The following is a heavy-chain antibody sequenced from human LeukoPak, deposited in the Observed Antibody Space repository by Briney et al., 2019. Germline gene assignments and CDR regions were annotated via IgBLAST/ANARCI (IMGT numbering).Heavy chain of an antibody. CDR3: AKRDYYDSSGYAPLFDY. J-gene: IGHJ4*02. CDR1: EFTFSNYA. D-gene: IGHD3-22*01. Sequence: GGSLRLSCAASEFTFSNYAMAWVRQAPGEGLEWVSGISGNGGKIYYADSVKGRFTISSDNSKNTLYLQMNSLRGEDTAVYFCAKRDYYDSSGYAPLFDYWGQGTLVTVSP. V-gene: IGHV3-23*01. CDR2: ISGNGGKI.